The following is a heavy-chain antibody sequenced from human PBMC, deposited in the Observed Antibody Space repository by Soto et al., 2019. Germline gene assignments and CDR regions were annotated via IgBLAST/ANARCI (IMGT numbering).Heavy chain of an antibody. Sequence: SETLSLTCAVYGGSFSGYYWSWIRQPPGKGLEWIGEINHSGSTNYNPSLKSRVTISVDTSKNQFSLKLSSVTAADTAVYYCARGYSSSSWAFDYWGQGTLVTVSS. CDR3: ARGYSSSSWAFDY. J-gene: IGHJ4*02. V-gene: IGHV4-34*01. D-gene: IGHD6-6*01. CDR1: GGSFSGYY. CDR2: INHSGST.